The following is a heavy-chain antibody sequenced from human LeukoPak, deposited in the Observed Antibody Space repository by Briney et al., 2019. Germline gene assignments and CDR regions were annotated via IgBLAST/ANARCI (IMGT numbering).Heavy chain of an antibody. CDR1: GFTFSGSA. CDR3: TRLPITGGLKGYDAFDI. V-gene: IGHV3-73*01. D-gene: IGHD1-20*01. J-gene: IGHJ3*02. CDR2: IRSKGNSYAT. Sequence: GGSLRLSCAASGFTFSGSAMHWVRQASGKGLEWVGRIRSKGNSYATAYAASVKGRLTISRDASKNTAYLQMNSLKTEDTAMYYCTRLPITGGLKGYDAFDIWGQGTMVTVSS.